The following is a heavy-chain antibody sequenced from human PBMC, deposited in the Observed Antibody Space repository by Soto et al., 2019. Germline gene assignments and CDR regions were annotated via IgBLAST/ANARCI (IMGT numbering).Heavy chain of an antibody. CDR3: AREIVVVPAAMAYYYYGMDV. Sequence: QVQLVQSGAEVKKPGSSVKVSCKASGGTFSSYAISWVRQAPGQGLEWMGGIIPIFGTANYAQKFQGRVTITADESTSTAYMELSRLRSEDTAVYYCAREIVVVPAAMAYYYYGMDVWGQGTTVTVSS. CDR1: GGTFSSYA. CDR2: IIPIFGTA. V-gene: IGHV1-69*01. J-gene: IGHJ6*02. D-gene: IGHD2-2*01.